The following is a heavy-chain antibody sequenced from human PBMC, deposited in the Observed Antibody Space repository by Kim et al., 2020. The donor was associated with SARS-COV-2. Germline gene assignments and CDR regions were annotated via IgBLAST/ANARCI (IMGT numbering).Heavy chain of an antibody. CDR1: GGSVSSGSYY. V-gene: IGHV4-61*01. D-gene: IGHD2-21*01. CDR2: IYYSGST. Sequence: SETLSLTCTVSGGSVSSGSYYWSWIRQPPGKGLEWIGYIYYSGSTNYNPSLKSRVTISVDTSKNQFSLKLSSVTAADTAVYYCARERGLGDRYYYYGMDVWGQGTTVTVSS. CDR3: ARERGLGDRYYYYGMDV. J-gene: IGHJ6*02.